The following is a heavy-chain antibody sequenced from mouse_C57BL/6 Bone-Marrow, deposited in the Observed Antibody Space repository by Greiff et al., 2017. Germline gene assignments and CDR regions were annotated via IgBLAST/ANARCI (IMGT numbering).Heavy chain of an antibody. CDR3: SRGRTIVTYWYFDV. J-gene: IGHJ1*03. Sequence: EVQLVESGGGLVKPGGSLKLSCAASGFTFSSYAMSWVRQTPEKRLVWVATISDGGSYSYYPDTVKGRFTISRDNAKNNLYRQMSHLKSEDTAMYYCSRGRTIVTYWYFDVWDTGTTVTVAS. D-gene: IGHD2-5*01. V-gene: IGHV5-4*01. CDR1: GFTFSSYA. CDR2: ISDGGSYS.